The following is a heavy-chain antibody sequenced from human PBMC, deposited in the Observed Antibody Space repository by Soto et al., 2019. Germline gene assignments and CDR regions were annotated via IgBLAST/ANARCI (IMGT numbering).Heavy chain of an antibody. Sequence: GASVKVSCKASGYTFTSYYMHWVRQAPGQGLEWMGIINPRGGSTSYAQKFQGRVTMTRDTSTSTVYMELSSLRSEDTAVYYCARVGEDYYGSGSYYRARYYYYGMDVWGQGTRSPSP. V-gene: IGHV1-46*03. CDR1: GYTFTSYY. J-gene: IGHJ6*02. D-gene: IGHD3-10*01. CDR3: ARVGEDYYGSGSYYRARYYYYGMDV. CDR2: INPRGGST.